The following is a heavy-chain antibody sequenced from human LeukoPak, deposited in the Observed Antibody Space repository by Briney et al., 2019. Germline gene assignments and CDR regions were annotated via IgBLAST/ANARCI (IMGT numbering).Heavy chain of an antibody. V-gene: IGHV4-39*01. J-gene: IGHJ4*02. CDR1: GASISGSGYY. Sequence: SETLSLTCTVSGASISGSGYYWGWIRQPPGKGLEWIGNIYDSGSTYYNASLQSRVTISIDTSKNQFSLRLSSVTAADTAVYYCAGELELGPIYWGQGTLVTVSS. CDR2: IYDSGST. CDR3: AGELELGPIY. D-gene: IGHD1-7*01.